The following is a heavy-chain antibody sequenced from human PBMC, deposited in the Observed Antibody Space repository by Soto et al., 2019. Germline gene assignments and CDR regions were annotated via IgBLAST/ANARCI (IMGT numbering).Heavy chain of an antibody. CDR2: ISNDGTSK. CDR3: ATEDYSSGPAGTFRH. CDR1: GFTFSSFV. J-gene: IGHJ1*01. V-gene: IGHV3-30-3*01. D-gene: IGHD4-4*01. Sequence: QVQLVESGGGVVQPGRSLRLSCAASGFTFSSFVMHWVRQAPGKGLEWVTGISNDGTSKHYADSVKGRFTISRDNSKNTLYLQIDSLTSEDTALYYCATEDYSSGPAGTFRHWGQGTLVTVTS.